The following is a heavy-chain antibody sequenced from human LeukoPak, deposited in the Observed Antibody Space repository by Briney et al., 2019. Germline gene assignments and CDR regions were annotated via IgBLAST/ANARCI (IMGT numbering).Heavy chain of an antibody. CDR1: GYTFTGYY. D-gene: IGHD3-10*01. J-gene: IGHJ4*02. Sequence: ASVRVSCKSSGYTFTGYYMHWVRQAPGQGLEWMGWINPNSGGTNYAQKFQGRVTMTRDTSISTAYMDLSRLRFDDTAVYYCARWPYYGSGSYLVYWGQGTLVTVSS. CDR3: ARWPYYGSGSYLVY. CDR2: INPNSGGT. V-gene: IGHV1-2*02.